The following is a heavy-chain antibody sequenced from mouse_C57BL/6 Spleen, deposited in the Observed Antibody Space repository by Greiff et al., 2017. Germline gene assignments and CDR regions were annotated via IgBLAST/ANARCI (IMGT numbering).Heavy chain of an antibody. V-gene: IGHV1-82*01. CDR2: IYPGDGDT. CDR3: ARWDAMDY. Sequence: VKLMESGPELVKPGASVKISCKASGYAFSSSWMNWVKQRPGKGLEWIGRIYPGDGDTNYNGKFKGKATLTADNTSSTAYMQLSSLTSEDFAVYFCARWDAMDYWGQGTSVTVSS. J-gene: IGHJ4*01. CDR1: GYAFSSSW.